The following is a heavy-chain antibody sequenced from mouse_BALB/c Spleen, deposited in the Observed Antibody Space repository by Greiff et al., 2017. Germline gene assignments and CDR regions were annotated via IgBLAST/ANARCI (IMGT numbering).Heavy chain of an antibody. CDR3: ASQDFYGSSYEDYAMDY. V-gene: IGHV3-1*02. D-gene: IGHD1-1*01. J-gene: IGHJ4*01. CDR2: IHYSGST. Sequence: EVQLVESGPDLVKPSQSLSLTCTVTGYSITSGYSWHWIRQFPGNTLEWMGYIHYSGSTNYNPSLKSRISITRDTSKNQFFLQLNSVTTEDTATYYCASQDFYGSSYEDYAMDYWGQGTSVTVSS. CDR1: GYSITSGYS.